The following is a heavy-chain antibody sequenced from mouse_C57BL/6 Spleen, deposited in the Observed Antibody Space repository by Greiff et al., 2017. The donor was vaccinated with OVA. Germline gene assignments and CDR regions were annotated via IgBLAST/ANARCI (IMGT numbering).Heavy chain of an antibody. CDR2: ISSGSSTI. Sequence: DVHLVESGGGLVKPGGSLKLSCAASGFTFSDYGMHWVRQAPEKGLEWVAYISSGSSTIYYADTVKGRFTISRDNAKNTLFLQMTSLRSEDTAMYYCARVYYDYDDAMDYWGQGTSVTVSS. CDR1: GFTFSDYG. D-gene: IGHD2-4*01. J-gene: IGHJ4*01. V-gene: IGHV5-17*01. CDR3: ARVYYDYDDAMDY.